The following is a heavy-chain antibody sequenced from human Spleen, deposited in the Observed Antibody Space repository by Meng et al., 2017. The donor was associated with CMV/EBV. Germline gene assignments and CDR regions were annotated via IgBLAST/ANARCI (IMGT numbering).Heavy chain of an antibody. CDR3: ARGGWWQQLIDS. V-gene: IGHV3-11*04. CDR2: IGGSGGAI. Sequence: GGSLRLSCAVSGFILSEHHMDWVRQAPGKGLEWVSCIGGSGGAIFYTDSVKGRFTIYRDNAKNAVYLQMNSLRVEDTAVYYCARGGWWQQLIDSWGQGTLVTVSS. D-gene: IGHD2-15*01. J-gene: IGHJ5*01. CDR1: GFILSEHH.